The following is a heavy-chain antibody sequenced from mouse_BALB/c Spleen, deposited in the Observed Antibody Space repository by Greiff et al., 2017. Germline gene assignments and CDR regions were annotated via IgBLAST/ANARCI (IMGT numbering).Heavy chain of an antibody. J-gene: IGHJ4*01. CDR2: IDPANGNT. CDR3: ARSELGRDAMDY. CDR1: GFNIKDTY. V-gene: IGHV14-3*02. D-gene: IGHD4-1*01. Sequence: EVQLVESGAELVKPGASVKLSCTASGFNIKDTYMHWVKQRPEQGLEWIGRIDPANGNTKYDPKFQGKATITADTSSNTAYLQLSSLTSEDTAVYYCARSELGRDAMDYWGQGTSVTVSS.